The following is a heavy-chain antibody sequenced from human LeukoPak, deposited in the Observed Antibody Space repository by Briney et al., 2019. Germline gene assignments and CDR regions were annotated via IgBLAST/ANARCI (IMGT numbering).Heavy chain of an antibody. CDR3: ARRSDFRNWFDP. Sequence: GESLKISCKAFGYSFTNYWIDWVRQMPGKGLEWMGNIYPGNSQTTYRPSFEGQVTISADRSISTAYLQWNSLKASDTAMYHCARRSDFRNWFDPWGLGTLVTVSA. V-gene: IGHV5-51*01. CDR1: GYSFTNYW. J-gene: IGHJ5*02. CDR2: IYPGNSQT. D-gene: IGHD2-21*02.